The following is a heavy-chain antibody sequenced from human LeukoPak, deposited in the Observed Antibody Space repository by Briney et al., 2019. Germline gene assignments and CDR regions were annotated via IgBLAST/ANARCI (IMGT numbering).Heavy chain of an antibody. V-gene: IGHV1-69*13. J-gene: IGHJ2*01. CDR2: IIPIFGTA. D-gene: IGHD3-16*01. CDR1: GGTFSSYA. CDR3: ARHYLGAYQWYFDL. Sequence: ASVKVSCKASGGTFSSYAISWVRQAPGQGLEWMGGIIPIFGTANYAQKFQGRVTITADESTGTAYMELSSLRSEDTALYYCARHYLGAYQWYFDLWGRGTLVTVSS.